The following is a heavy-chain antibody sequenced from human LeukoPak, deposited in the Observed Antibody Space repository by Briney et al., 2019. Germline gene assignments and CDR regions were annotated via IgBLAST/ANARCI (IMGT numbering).Heavy chain of an antibody. D-gene: IGHD2-2*01. CDR3: VRDGRRNCSSINSYTFLN. Sequence: GGSLRLSCAASGFTFSYFGIHWVRQAPGKGLEWVTFIRYDGSNKYYVDSVKGRFTISRDNSKNTVYLQMNSLRSEDTAVYYCVRDGRRNCSSINSYTFLNWGQGTLVTVSS. J-gene: IGHJ4*02. CDR1: GFTFSYFG. V-gene: IGHV3-30*02. CDR2: IRYDGSNK.